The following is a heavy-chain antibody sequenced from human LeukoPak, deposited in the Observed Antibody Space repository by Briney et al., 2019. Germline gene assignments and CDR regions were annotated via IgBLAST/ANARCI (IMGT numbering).Heavy chain of an antibody. CDR1: GFTFSSYA. J-gene: IGHJ4*02. CDR3: ANVPMYYDFWSGYSSHDY. Sequence: GGSLRLSCAASGFTFSSYAMSWVRQAPGKGLEWVSAISGSGGSTYYADSVKGRFTISRDNSENTLYLQMNSLRAEDTAVYYCANVPMYYDFWSGYSSHDYWGQGTLVTVSS. V-gene: IGHV3-23*01. CDR2: ISGSGGST. D-gene: IGHD3-3*01.